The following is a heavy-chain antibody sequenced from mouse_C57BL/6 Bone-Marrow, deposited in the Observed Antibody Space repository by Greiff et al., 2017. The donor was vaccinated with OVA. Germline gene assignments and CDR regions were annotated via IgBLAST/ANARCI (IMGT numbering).Heavy chain of an antibody. D-gene: IGHD4-1*01. CDR2: IRLKSDNYAT. CDR3: TELGRAWFAY. V-gene: IGHV6-3*01. J-gene: IGHJ3*01. Sequence: EVQLQESGGGLVQPGGSMKLSCVASGFTFSNYWMNWVRQSPEKGLEWVAQIRLKSDNYATHYAESVKGRFTISRDDSKSSVYLQMNNLRAEDTGIYYCTELGRAWFAYWGQGTLVTVSA. CDR1: GFTFSNYW.